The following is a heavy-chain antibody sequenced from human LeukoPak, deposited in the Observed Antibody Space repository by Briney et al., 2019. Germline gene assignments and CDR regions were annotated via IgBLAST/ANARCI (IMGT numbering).Heavy chain of an antibody. CDR3: ARGGYITIFGVPFFLDY. Sequence: PSETLSLTCAVYGGSFSGYYWSWIRQPPGKGLEWIGEINHSGSTNYSPSLKSRVTISVDTSKNQFSLKLSSVTAADTAVYYCARGGYITIFGVPFFLDYWGQGTLVTVSS. J-gene: IGHJ4*02. D-gene: IGHD3-3*01. V-gene: IGHV4-34*01. CDR1: GGSFSGYY. CDR2: INHSGST.